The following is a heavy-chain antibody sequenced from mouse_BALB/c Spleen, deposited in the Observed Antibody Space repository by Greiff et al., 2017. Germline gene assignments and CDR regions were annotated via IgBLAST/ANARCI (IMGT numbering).Heavy chain of an antibody. Sequence: QVQLKQSGPGLVAPSQSLSITCTVSGFSLTSYGVHWVRQPPGKGLEWLGAIWAGGSTNYNSALMSRLSISKDNSKSQVFLKMNSLQTDDTAMYYCARKGIRTTATLDYWGQGTTLTVSS. V-gene: IGHV2-9*02. CDR3: ARKGIRTTATLDY. CDR2: IWAGGST. D-gene: IGHD1-2*01. CDR1: GFSLTSYG. J-gene: IGHJ2*01.